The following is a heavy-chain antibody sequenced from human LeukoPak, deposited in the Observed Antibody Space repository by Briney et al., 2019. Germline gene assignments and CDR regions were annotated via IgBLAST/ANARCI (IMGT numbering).Heavy chain of an antibody. CDR3: ARGVPARRFDY. CDR2: ISSSGSTT. Sequence: PGGSLRLSCAASGFSFSNYEMKWVRQAPGKALEWVSYISSSGSTTYCADSVKGRFTISRDNAKNSLSLQMNSLRVEDTAVYYCARGVPARRFDYWGQGTLVTVSS. V-gene: IGHV3-48*03. CDR1: GFSFSNYE. J-gene: IGHJ4*02.